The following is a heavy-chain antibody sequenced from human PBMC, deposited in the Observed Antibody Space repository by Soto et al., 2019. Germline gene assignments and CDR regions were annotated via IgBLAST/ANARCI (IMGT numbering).Heavy chain of an antibody. Sequence: EVQLVESGGGLVQPGGSLRLSCAASGFTFSSYSMNWVRQAPGKGLEWVSYISSSSSTIYYADSVKGRFTIFRDNAKNSLYLQMNSLRAEDTAVYYCARDRIVVVPASLGGGYYYYYMDVWGKGTTVTVSS. CDR1: GFTFSSYS. V-gene: IGHV3-48*01. J-gene: IGHJ6*03. D-gene: IGHD2-2*01. CDR3: ARDRIVVVPASLGGGYYYYYMDV. CDR2: ISSSSSTI.